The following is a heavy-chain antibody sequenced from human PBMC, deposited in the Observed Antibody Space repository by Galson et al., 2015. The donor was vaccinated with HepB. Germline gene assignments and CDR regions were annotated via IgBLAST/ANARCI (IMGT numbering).Heavy chain of an antibody. D-gene: IGHD6-13*01. V-gene: IGHV3-30-3*01. CDR1: GFTFSSYA. J-gene: IGHJ4*02. Sequence: SLRLSCAASGFTFSSYAMHWVRQAPGKGLEWVAVISYDGSNKYYADSVKGRFTISRDNSKNTLYLQMNSLRAEDTAVYYCARDIIAAADLEGYFDYWGQGTLVTVSS. CDR3: ARDIIAAADLEGYFDY. CDR2: ISYDGSNK.